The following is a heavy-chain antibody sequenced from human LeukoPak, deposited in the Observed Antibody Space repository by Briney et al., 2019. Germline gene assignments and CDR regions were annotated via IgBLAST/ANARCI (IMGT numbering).Heavy chain of an antibody. CDR2: INPSGGST. CDR1: GYTFTSYY. Sequence: ASVKVSCKASGYTFTSYYMHWVRQAPGQGLEWMGIINPSGGSTSYAQKFQGRVTMTRDTSTSTVYMKLSSLRSEDTAVYYCARAPSPNYYFDYWGQGTLVTVSS. CDR3: ARAPSPNYYFDY. D-gene: IGHD1-7*01. J-gene: IGHJ4*02. V-gene: IGHV1-46*01.